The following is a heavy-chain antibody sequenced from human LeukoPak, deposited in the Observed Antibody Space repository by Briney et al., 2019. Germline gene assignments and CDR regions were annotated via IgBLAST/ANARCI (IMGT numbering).Heavy chain of an antibody. CDR3: ARWGDLYWYFDL. J-gene: IGHJ2*01. Sequence: PSQTLSLTCTVSGGSISSDSYCWNWIRQPAGKGLEWIGRIYTSGSTDYNPSLKSRVTISVDTAKNQFSLKLTSVTAADTAVYYCARWGDLYWYFDLWGRGTWSLSPQ. CDR2: IYTSGST. D-gene: IGHD2-21*02. V-gene: IGHV4-61*02. CDR1: GGSISSDSYC.